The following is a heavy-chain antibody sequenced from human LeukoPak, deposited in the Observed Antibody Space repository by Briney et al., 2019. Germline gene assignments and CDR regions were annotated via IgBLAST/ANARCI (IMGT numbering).Heavy chain of an antibody. J-gene: IGHJ6*02. CDR1: GGSISGYY. Sequence: TSETLSLTCTVSGGSISGYYWSWIRQPPGKGLEWIGCISYSGNTNYNFSLKSRVTMSLDTSKNQFSLNLNSATAADTAVYYCARDGDTSGYYPYFYYGMDVWGQGTTVTVSS. V-gene: IGHV4-59*01. D-gene: IGHD3-22*01. CDR3: ARDGDTSGYYPYFYYGMDV. CDR2: ISYSGNT.